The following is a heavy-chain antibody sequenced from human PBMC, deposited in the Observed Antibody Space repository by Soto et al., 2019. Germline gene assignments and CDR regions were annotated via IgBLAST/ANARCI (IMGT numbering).Heavy chain of an antibody. Sequence: EVQLLQSEGGLVQPGGSLGLSCAASGFTFDSYAMSWVRQAPGKGPEWVSALGGSGATTHYADSVKGRFTISRDNSKNTVYLQMNSLRVEDTAVYYCAKDAKGASAPYFFDDWGQGTLVIVSS. D-gene: IGHD6-13*01. CDR3: AKDAKGASAPYFFDD. J-gene: IGHJ4*02. CDR1: GFTFDSYA. CDR2: LGGSGATT. V-gene: IGHV3-23*01.